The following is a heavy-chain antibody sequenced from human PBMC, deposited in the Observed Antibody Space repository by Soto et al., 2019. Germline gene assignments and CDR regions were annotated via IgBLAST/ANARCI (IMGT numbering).Heavy chain of an antibody. D-gene: IGHD5-18*01. J-gene: IGHJ4*02. V-gene: IGHV3-30*18. CDR3: AKDPGGRYSFGGALDY. CDR2: ISSHGSNK. Sequence: QVQLVESGGGVVQPGKSLRLSCAASGFSFDTYGMHWVRQAPGKGLEWVAVISSHGSNKYYADSVKGRFTISRDDSKNTGFLQMNSLGTEDTALYYCAKDPGGRYSFGGALDYWGQGTLVTVSS. CDR1: GFSFDTYG.